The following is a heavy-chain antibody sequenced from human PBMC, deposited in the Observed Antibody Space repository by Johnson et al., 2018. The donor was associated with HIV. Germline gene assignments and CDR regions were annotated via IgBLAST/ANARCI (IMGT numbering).Heavy chain of an antibody. CDR2: ISGSGGST. D-gene: IGHD3-10*01. J-gene: IGHJ3*02. CDR1: GFTFSSYD. V-gene: IGHV3-NL1*01. CDR3: AIDMVRGVTAGGAFDI. Sequence: QVQVVESGGGVVQPGGSLRLSCSASGFTFSSYDMHWVRQATGKGLEWVSAISGSGGSTYYADSVKGRFTISRDNSKNTLYLQINSLGGEDTAVYYCAIDMVRGVTAGGAFDIWGQGTMVTVSS.